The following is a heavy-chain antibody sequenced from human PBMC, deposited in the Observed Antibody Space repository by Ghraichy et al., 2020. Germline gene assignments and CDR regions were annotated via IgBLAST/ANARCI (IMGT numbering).Heavy chain of an antibody. V-gene: IGHV2-26*01. J-gene: IGHJ3*02. Sequence: SGPTLVKPTETLTLTCTVSGFSLSNARMGVSWIRQPPGKALEWLAHIFSNDEKSYSTSLKSRLTISKDTSKSQVVLTMTNMDPVDTATYYCARIDTPRTYDAFDIWGQGTMVTVSS. D-gene: IGHD2-2*02. CDR3: ARIDTPRTYDAFDI. CDR2: IFSNDEK. CDR1: GFSLSNARMG.